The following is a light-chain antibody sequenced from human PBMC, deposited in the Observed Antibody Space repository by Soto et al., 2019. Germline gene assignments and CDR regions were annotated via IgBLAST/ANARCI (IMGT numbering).Light chain of an antibody. Sequence: EIVLTQSPGTLSLSPGEGATLSCRASQSVSSTYLAWYQQKPGQAPRLLIYSASSRASGIPDRFSGSGSGTDFTLTINRREPEDFAEYYCQQYSGPAMYTFGQGTKLEIK. CDR3: QQYSGPAMYT. J-gene: IGKJ2*01. V-gene: IGKV3-20*01. CDR1: QSVSSTY. CDR2: SAS.